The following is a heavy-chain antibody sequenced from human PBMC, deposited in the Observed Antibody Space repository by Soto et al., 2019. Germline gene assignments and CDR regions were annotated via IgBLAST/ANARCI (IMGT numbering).Heavy chain of an antibody. CDR3: ARSAGYSSSWDGGY. V-gene: IGHV4-4*02. CDR1: GGSISSSNW. Sequence: QVQLQESGPGLVKPSGTLSLTCAVSGGSISSSNWWSWVRQPPGKGLEWSGEIYCSGSTNYNPSHKSRVTRSVDKSKNQISLKLSSVTAADTAVYYCARSAGYSSSWDGGYWGQGTLVSVSS. D-gene: IGHD6-13*01. CDR2: IYCSGST. J-gene: IGHJ4*02.